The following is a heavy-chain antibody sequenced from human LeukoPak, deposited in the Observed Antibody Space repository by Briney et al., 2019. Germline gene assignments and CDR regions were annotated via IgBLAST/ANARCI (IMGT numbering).Heavy chain of an antibody. J-gene: IGHJ4*02. Sequence: GGSLRLSCAASGFTFSSYWMNWVRQAAGKGLEWVANIKEDGSEKYYVDSVKGLFTISRDNAKNTLYLQMDSLRAEDTAVYYCARQRFRDYSGQGTLVTVSS. CDR2: IKEDGSEK. V-gene: IGHV3-7*01. CDR1: GFTFSSYW. CDR3: ARQRFRDY. D-gene: IGHD3-3*01.